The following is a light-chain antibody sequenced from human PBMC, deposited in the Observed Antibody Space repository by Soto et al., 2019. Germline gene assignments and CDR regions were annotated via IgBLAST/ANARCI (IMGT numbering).Light chain of an antibody. CDR1: QSLVHSDGIAY. CDR2: GSS. J-gene: IGKJ1*01. Sequence: MTQSPLSLPVTLGQPASISCRSSQSLVHSDGIAYFSWYQQKPGKVPNLLIYGSSTLQSGVPSRFSGSGSGTDFTLTISSLQPEDVATYYCQKYDSDPRTFGQGTKVDNK. V-gene: IGKV1-27*01. CDR3: QKYDSDPRT.